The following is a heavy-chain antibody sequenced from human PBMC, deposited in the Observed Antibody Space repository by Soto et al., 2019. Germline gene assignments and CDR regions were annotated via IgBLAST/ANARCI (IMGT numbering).Heavy chain of an antibody. J-gene: IGHJ4*02. CDR1: GFTFTSSA. CDR3: AVRLAVAGITNFDY. D-gene: IGHD6-19*01. Sequence: SGKVSCKASGFTFTSSAVQWVRQARGQRLEWIGWIVVGSGNTNYAQKFQERVTITRDMSTSTAYMELSSLRSEDTAVYYCAVRLAVAGITNFDYWGLGSKVTVS. V-gene: IGHV1-58*01. CDR2: IVVGSGNT.